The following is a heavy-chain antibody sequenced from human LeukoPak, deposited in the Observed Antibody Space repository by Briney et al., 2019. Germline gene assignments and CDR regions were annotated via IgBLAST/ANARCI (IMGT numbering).Heavy chain of an antibody. CDR2: IHYSGIT. CDR1: GYSISSDNW. V-gene: IGHV4-28*01. CDR3: ARKPNAVYWFDP. D-gene: IGHD4/OR15-4a*01. Sequence: PSETLSLTCAVSGYSISSDNWWGWIRQPPGKGLEWIGYIHYSGITYYSPSLKSRVTLSVDTSKNQFSLRLSSVTAVDTAVYYCARKPNAVYWFDPWGQGTLVTVSS. J-gene: IGHJ5*02.